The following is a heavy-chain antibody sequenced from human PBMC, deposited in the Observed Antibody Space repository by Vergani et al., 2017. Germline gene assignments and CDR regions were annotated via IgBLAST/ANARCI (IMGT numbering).Heavy chain of an antibody. J-gene: IGHJ6*02. V-gene: IGHV4-39*01. CDR3: ARTPYYYGSGSYSTYYYYYGMDV. CDR1: GGSISSSSYY. CDR2: IYYSGST. Sequence: QLQLQESGPGLVKPSETLSLTCTVSGGSISSSSYYWGWIRQPPGKGLEWSGSIYYSGSTYYNPSLKSRVTISVDTSKNQFSLKLSSVTAADTAVYYCARTPYYYGSGSYSTYYYYYGMDVWGQGTTVTVSS. D-gene: IGHD3-10*01.